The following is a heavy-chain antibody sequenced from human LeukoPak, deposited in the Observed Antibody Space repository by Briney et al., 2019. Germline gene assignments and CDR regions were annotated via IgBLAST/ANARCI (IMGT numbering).Heavy chain of an antibody. Sequence: GGSLRLSCAASGFSLSTYTMNWVRQAPGKGLEWVSSINRSGTYVYYADSVKGRFTISRDNAKKSVSLQMNSLRVEDTAVYYCATSDGSGSYYDLDFDYWGQGTLVTVSS. CDR2: INRSGTYV. J-gene: IGHJ4*02. D-gene: IGHD3-10*01. V-gene: IGHV3-21*01. CDR3: ATSDGSGSYYDLDFDY. CDR1: GFSLSTYT.